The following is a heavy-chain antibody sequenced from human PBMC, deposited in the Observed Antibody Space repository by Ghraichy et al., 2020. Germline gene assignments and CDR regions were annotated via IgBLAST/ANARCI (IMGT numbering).Heavy chain of an antibody. CDR1: GFSFSSYS. CDR2: ITSSGRTI. Sequence: GALRLSCVGSGFSFSSYSMNWVRQSPGKGLEWVSYITSSGRTIFYADSVRGRFTISRDNARNSLYLQMNSLRDEDTAVYYCARGSRVVRFYYYAGMDVWGQGTRDTVSS. CDR3: ARGSRVVRFYYYAGMDV. D-gene: IGHD4-23*01. J-gene: IGHJ6*02. V-gene: IGHV3-48*02.